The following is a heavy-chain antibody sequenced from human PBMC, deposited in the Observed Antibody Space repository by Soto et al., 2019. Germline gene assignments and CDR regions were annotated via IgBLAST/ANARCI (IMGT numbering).Heavy chain of an antibody. D-gene: IGHD3-9*01. CDR1: GGSISSGDYY. Sequence: TSETLSLTCTVSGGSISSGDYYWSWIRQPPGKGLEWIGYIYYSGSTYYNPSLKSRVTISVDTSKNQFSLKLSSVTAADTAVYYCARFDILTGYADYWGQGTLVTVSS. CDR3: ARFDILTGYADY. J-gene: IGHJ4*02. V-gene: IGHV4-30-4*01. CDR2: IYYSGST.